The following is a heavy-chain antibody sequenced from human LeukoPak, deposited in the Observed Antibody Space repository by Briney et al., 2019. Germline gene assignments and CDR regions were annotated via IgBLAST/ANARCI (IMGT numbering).Heavy chain of an antibody. CDR1: GGSISSYY. D-gene: IGHD6-6*01. Sequence: SETLSLTCTVSGGSISSYYWSWIRQPAGKGLEWIGYIYYSGSTNYNPSLKSRVTISVDTSKNQFSLKLSSVTAADTAVYYCARAVPRSVYHFDYWGQGTLVTVSS. V-gene: IGHV4-59*01. CDR3: ARAVPRSVYHFDY. J-gene: IGHJ4*02. CDR2: IYYSGST.